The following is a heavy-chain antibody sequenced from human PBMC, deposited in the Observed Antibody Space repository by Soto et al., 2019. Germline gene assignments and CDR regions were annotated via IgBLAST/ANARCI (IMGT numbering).Heavy chain of an antibody. V-gene: IGHV4-34*01. CDR1: GGSFSGYY. CDR2: INHSGST. CDR3: ARGGRGSFYYYDSSGYYRSYNWFDP. D-gene: IGHD3-22*01. J-gene: IGHJ5*02. Sequence: SETLSLTCAVYGGSFSGYYWSWIRQPPGKGLEWIGEINHSGSTNYNPSLKSRVTISVDTSKNQFSLKLSSVTAADTAVYYCARGGRGSFYYYDSSGYYRSYNWFDPWGQGTLVTVSS.